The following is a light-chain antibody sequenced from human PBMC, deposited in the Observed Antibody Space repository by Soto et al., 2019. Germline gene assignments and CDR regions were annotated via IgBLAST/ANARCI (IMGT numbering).Light chain of an antibody. CDR1: QSVSSY. CDR2: DAS. CDR3: QQRSNWPVT. V-gene: IGKV3-11*01. Sequence: EIVLTQSPATLSLSPGERATLSCRASQSVSSYLAWYQQKPGQAPRLLIYDASNRATGIPARFSGSGSGTDVTLTICSLEPEDFAVYYCQQRSNWPVTFGQGTRVEIK. J-gene: IGKJ1*01.